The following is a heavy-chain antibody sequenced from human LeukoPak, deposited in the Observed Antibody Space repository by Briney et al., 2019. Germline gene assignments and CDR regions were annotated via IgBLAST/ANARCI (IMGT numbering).Heavy chain of an antibody. CDR1: GFTFSSYG. V-gene: IGHV3-30*18. CDR3: AKDLENYFDY. Sequence: PGRSLRLSCAASGFTFSSYGMHWVRQAPGKGLEWVAAISYDGSNKYYADSVKGRFTISRDNSKNTLYLQMNSLRAEDTAVYYCAKDLENYFDYWGQGTLVTVSS. CDR2: ISYDGSNK. D-gene: IGHD5-24*01. J-gene: IGHJ4*02.